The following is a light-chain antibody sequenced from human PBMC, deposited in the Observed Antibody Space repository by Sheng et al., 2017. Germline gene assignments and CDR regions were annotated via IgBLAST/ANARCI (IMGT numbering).Light chain of an antibody. CDR2: DAS. V-gene: IGKV1-39*01. CDR3: QQSYTSPRT. J-gene: IGKJ1*01. Sequence: DIQMTQSPSSLSASVGDTVTITCRASQSIGNYLIWYQQKPGKAPRLLISDASSLHSGVPSRFSGGESGTEFTLTISGLQPEDFVTYFCQQSYTSPRTFGQGTKVEI. CDR1: QSIGNY.